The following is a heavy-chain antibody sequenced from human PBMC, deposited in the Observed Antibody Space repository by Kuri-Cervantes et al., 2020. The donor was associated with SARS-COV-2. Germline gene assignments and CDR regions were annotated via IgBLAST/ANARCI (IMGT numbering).Heavy chain of an antibody. J-gene: IGHJ6*02. CDR3: AKAYREEWCMLRPQVCYGMDV. D-gene: IGHD2-8*01. V-gene: IGHV3-30*18. CDR2: ISYDGSNK. CDR1: GFTFRSYG. Sequence: GESLKISCAASGFTFRSYGMHWVRQAPGKGLEWVAVISYDGSNKYYADSVKGRFTISRDNSKNTLYLQMNSLRAEDTAVYYCAKAYREEWCMLRPQVCYGMDVWGQGTTVTVSS.